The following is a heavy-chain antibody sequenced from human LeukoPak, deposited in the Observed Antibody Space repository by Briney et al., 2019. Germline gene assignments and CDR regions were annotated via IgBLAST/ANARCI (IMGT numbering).Heavy chain of an antibody. Sequence: PSETLSLTCAVYGGSFSGYYWSWIREPPGKGPEWIGEINHSGSTNYNPSLKSRVTISVDTSKNQFSLKLSSVTAADTAVYYCARTFIAARPHYFDYWGQGTLVTVSS. CDR3: ARTFIAARPHYFDY. J-gene: IGHJ4*02. V-gene: IGHV4-34*01. CDR2: INHSGST. CDR1: GGSFSGYY. D-gene: IGHD6-6*01.